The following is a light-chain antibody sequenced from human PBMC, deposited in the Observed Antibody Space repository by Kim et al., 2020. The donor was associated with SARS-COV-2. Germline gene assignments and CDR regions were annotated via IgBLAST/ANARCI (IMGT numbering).Light chain of an antibody. Sequence: TVISSCTGESSNSGTGYDVHWFQQHPGTAPKLLIYGDKNRPSGVPDRFSGSKSANSASLAIAGLQAEDEADYYCQSYDSVLSGYVFGSGTKVTVL. J-gene: IGLJ1*01. CDR3: QSYDSVLSGYV. V-gene: IGLV1-40*01. CDR1: SSNSGTGYD. CDR2: GDK.